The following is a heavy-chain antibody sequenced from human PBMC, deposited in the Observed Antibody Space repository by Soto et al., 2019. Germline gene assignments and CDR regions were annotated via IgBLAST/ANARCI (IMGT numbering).Heavy chain of an antibody. CDR1: GGSISSSSYY. D-gene: IGHD6-13*01. CDR2: VYYSGST. J-gene: IGHJ6*02. V-gene: IGHV4-39*01. Sequence: PSETLSLTCTVSGGSISSSSYYWGWIRQPPGKGLEWIGSVYYSGSTYYNPSLKSRVTIFVDTSKNQFSLKLSSVTAADTAVYYCARLSAAGNYYYGMDVWGQGTTVTVSS. CDR3: ARLSAAGNYYYGMDV.